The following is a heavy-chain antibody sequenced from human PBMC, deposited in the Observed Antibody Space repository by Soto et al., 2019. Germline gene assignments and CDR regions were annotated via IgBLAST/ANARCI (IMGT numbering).Heavy chain of an antibody. CDR1: GFTFSTYW. CDR3: ARIGVVGPTKTAFDI. J-gene: IGHJ3*02. D-gene: IGHD1-26*01. CDR2: INTDGSTT. Sequence: PGGSLRLSCAASGFTFSTYWMHWVRQAPGKGLVWVSRINTDGSTTNYWDSVKGRFTISRDNAKNTLYLQLNSLRAEDTAVYYYARIGVVGPTKTAFDIWGQGTTVTVSS. V-gene: IGHV3-74*01.